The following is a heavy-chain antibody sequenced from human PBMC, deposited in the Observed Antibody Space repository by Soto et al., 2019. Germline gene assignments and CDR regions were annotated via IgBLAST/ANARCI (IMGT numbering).Heavy chain of an antibody. CDR3: ARVERGTATTVVDAFDI. J-gene: IGHJ3*02. CDR2: MSHSGGT. V-gene: IGHV4-34*01. CDR1: GGSVNSGNYY. Sequence: QVQLQQWGAGLLKPSETLSLTCAVFGGSVNSGNYYWSWIRQPPGKGMEWIGEMSHSGGTQFNPSLKSRVTISVDTSKTQFSLKMSAVTAADTALYYCARVERGTATTVVDAFDIWGPGTMVTVSS. D-gene: IGHD1-1*01.